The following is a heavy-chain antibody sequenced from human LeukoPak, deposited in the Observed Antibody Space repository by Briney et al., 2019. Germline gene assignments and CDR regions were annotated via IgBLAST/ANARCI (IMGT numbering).Heavy chain of an antibody. Sequence: SVKVSCKASGGTFSSYAISWVRQAPGQGLEWMGGIIPIFGTANYAQKFQGRVTITADESTSTAHMELSSLRYEDTAVYYCARDRYCSGGSCYPSWGQGTLVTVSS. D-gene: IGHD2-15*01. CDR3: ARDRYCSGGSCYPS. CDR2: IIPIFGTA. V-gene: IGHV1-69*13. J-gene: IGHJ4*02. CDR1: GGTFSSYA.